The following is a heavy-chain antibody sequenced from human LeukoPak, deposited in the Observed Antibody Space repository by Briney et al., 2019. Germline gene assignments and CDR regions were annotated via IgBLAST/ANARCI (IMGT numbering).Heavy chain of an antibody. D-gene: IGHD3-9*01. V-gene: IGHV3-69-1*01. CDR3: ARDRLTPQPVLRYFDWLPDSDAFDI. CDR2: ITGGRST. J-gene: IGHJ3*02. CDR1: GFTFSNYA. Sequence: GGSLRLSCAASGFTFSNYAMSWVRQAPGKGLEWISGITGGRSTYYADSVKGRFTISRDNAKNSLYLQMNSLRAEDTAVYYCARDRLTPQPVLRYFDWLPDSDAFDIWGQGTMVTVSS.